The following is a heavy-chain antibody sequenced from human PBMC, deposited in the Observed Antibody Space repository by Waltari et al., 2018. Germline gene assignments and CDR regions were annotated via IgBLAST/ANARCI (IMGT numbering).Heavy chain of an antibody. D-gene: IGHD3-22*01. V-gene: IGHV3-30*14. Sequence: QVQLVESGGGVVQPGRSLRPSCAASGFTFSSYAMHWVRQAPGKGPEWGAVISYDGSKKYYEDSVKGRFTISRDNSKNTLYLQMGSLRAEDMAVYYCARDLRGSGYYLYYYYGMDVWGQGTTVTVSS. CDR1: GFTFSSYA. CDR2: ISYDGSKK. J-gene: IGHJ6*02. CDR3: ARDLRGSGYYLYYYYGMDV.